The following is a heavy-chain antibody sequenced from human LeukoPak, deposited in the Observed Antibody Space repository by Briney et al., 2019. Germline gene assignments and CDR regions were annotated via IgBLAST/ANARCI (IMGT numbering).Heavy chain of an antibody. CDR2: ISSSGSTI. V-gene: IGHV3-48*03. D-gene: IGHD6-6*01. J-gene: IGHJ4*02. CDR3: AKDPRYAARPKPFGGYFDY. CDR1: GFTFSSYE. Sequence: PGGSLRLSCAASGFTFSSYEMNWVRQAPGKGLEWVSYISSSGSTIYYADSVKGRFTISRDNAKNSLYLQMNSLRAEDTAVYYCAKDPRYAARPKPFGGYFDYWGQGTLVTVSS.